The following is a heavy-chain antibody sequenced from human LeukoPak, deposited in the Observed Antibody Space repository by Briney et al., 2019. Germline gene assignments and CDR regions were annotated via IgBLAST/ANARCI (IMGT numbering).Heavy chain of an antibody. V-gene: IGHV4-39*07. Sequence: SETLSLTCTVSGGSISSSSYYWGWIRQPPGKGLEWIGSIYYSGSTYYNPYLKSRVTISVDTSKNQFSLKLSSVTAADTAVYYCARETPLDYMDVWGKGTTVTVSS. J-gene: IGHJ6*03. CDR1: GGSISSSSYY. D-gene: IGHD2-15*01. CDR2: IYYSGST. CDR3: ARETPLDYMDV.